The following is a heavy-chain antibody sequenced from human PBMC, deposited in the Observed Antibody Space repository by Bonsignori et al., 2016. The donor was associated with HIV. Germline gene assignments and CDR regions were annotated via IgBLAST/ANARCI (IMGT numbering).Heavy chain of an antibody. CDR2: IKQDGSEK. J-gene: IGHJ4*02. V-gene: IGHV3-7*03. Sequence: VRQAPGKGLEWVANIKQDGSEKYYVDSVKGRFTISRDNAKNSLYLQMNSLRAEDTAVYYCARDNGKDFWSGPSYYFDYWGQGTLVTVSS. CDR3: ARDNGKDFWSGPSYYFDY. D-gene: IGHD3-3*01.